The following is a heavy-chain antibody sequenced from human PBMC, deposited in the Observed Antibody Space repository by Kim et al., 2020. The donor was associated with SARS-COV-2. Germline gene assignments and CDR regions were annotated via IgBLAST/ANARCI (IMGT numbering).Heavy chain of an antibody. Sequence: SETLSLTCTVSGGSISSYYWSWIRQPPGKGLEWIGYIYYSGSTNYNPSLKSRVTISVDTSKNQFSLKLSSVTAADTAVYYCARTGPMVRGVIITVFDYWGQGTLVTVSS. CDR1: GGSISSYY. J-gene: IGHJ4*02. CDR2: IYYSGST. V-gene: IGHV4-59*01. CDR3: ARTGPMVRGVIITVFDY. D-gene: IGHD3-10*01.